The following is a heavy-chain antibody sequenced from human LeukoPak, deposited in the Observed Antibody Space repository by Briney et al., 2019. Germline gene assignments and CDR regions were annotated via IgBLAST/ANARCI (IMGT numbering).Heavy chain of an antibody. D-gene: IGHD5-12*01. CDR3: ATDSGSSGYDSFDY. J-gene: IGHJ4*02. Sequence: GGSLRLSCAASGFTFSSYGMHWARQAPGKGLEWVAVIWYDGSNKYYADSVKGRFTISRDNSKNTLYLQMNSLRAEDTAVYYCATDSGSSGYDSFDYWGQGTLVTVSS. V-gene: IGHV3-33*01. CDR1: GFTFSSYG. CDR2: IWYDGSNK.